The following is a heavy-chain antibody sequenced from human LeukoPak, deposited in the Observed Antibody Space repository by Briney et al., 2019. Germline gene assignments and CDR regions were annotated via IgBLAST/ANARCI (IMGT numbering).Heavy chain of an antibody. CDR2: ISAYNGNT. Sequence: VASVKVSCKASGYTFTSYGISWVRQAPRQGLEWMGWISAYNGNTNYAQKLQGRVTMTTDTSTSTAYMELRSLRSDDTAVYYCARVRSPPIVVVPAAIIDYWGQGTLVTVSS. J-gene: IGHJ4*02. V-gene: IGHV1-18*01. CDR1: GYTFTSYG. CDR3: ARVRSPPIVVVPAAIIDY. D-gene: IGHD2-2*01.